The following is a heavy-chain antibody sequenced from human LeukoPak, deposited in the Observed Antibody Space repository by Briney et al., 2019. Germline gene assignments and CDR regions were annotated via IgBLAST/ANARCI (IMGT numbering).Heavy chain of an antibody. CDR3: ARGYCSGGSCYPYLDY. Sequence: GGSLRLSCAASGFTFSNYSLNWVRQAPGKGLEWVSSISSTGSYIYYADSVKGRFTISRDNAKNSLYLQMNSLRAEDTAVYYCARGYCSGGSCYPYLDYWGQGTLVTVSS. CDR1: GFTFSNYS. CDR2: ISSTGSYI. V-gene: IGHV3-21*01. J-gene: IGHJ4*02. D-gene: IGHD2-15*01.